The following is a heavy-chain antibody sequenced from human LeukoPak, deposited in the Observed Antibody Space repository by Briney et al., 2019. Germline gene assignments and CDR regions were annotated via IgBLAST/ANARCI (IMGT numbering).Heavy chain of an antibody. J-gene: IGHJ4*02. CDR1: GFTFSSYG. Sequence: PGRSLRLSCAASGFTFSSYGMHWVRQAPGKGLEWVAVIWYDGSNKYYADSVKGRFSISRDNSKNTLYLQMNSLRAEDTAVYYCAEADLVRYFDWLSNWGQGTLVTVSS. CDR3: AEADLVRYFDWLSN. CDR2: IWYDGSNK. D-gene: IGHD3-9*01. V-gene: IGHV3-33*01.